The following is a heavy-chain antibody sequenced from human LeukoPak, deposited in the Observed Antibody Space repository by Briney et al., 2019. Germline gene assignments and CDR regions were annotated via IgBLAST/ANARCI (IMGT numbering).Heavy chain of an antibody. CDR3: ARHGSGSGGAHDS. CDR1: GGSISSYF. Sequence: SETLSLTCTVSGGSISSYFWNWIRQPPGMGLEWIAYVYYSGSTNYNPSLKSRVTISVDMPKNQFSLKLSSVTAADTAVYYCARHGSGSGGAHDSWGQGTLVTVSS. J-gene: IGHJ4*02. D-gene: IGHD6-19*01. V-gene: IGHV4-59*08. CDR2: VYYSGST.